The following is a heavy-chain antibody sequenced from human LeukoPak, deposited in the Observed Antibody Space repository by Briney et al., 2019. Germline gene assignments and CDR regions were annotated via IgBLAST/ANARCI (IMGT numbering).Heavy chain of an antibody. Sequence: ASVKVSCKASGYTFTSYGISWVQQAPGQGLEWMGWLSAYNGNTNYAQKLQGRVTMTTDTSTSTAYMELRSLRSDDTALYYCATKSPEKDDYGDYYYYYYMDVWGKGTTVTVSS. D-gene: IGHD4-17*01. CDR3: ATKSPEKDDYGDYYYYYYMDV. V-gene: IGHV1-18*01. J-gene: IGHJ6*03. CDR2: LSAYNGNT. CDR1: GYTFTSYG.